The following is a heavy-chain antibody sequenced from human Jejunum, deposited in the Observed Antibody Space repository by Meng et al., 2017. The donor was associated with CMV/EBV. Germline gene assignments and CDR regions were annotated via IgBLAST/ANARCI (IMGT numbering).Heavy chain of an antibody. J-gene: IGHJ4*02. CDR1: GGSVSSGVYY. Sequence: QLQLHEPVPVLVKPAQTLALTCTVSGGSVSSGVYYWTWIRQHPGKGLEWFRHIYYSGSTFYNPSLKRRVIISIDTSKNQFSLNLRSVTAADTAVYYCARVSSGWDYFDYWGQGTLVTVSS. D-gene: IGHD6-19*01. V-gene: IGHV4-31*03. CDR3: ARVSSGWDYFDY. CDR2: IYYSGST.